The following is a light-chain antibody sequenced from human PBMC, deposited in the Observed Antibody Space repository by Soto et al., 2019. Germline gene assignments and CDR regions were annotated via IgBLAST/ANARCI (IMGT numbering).Light chain of an antibody. CDR1: QSISSW. CDR3: QKYNSDPWT. J-gene: IGKJ1*01. Sequence: DIQMTQSPSTLSASVGDRVTVTCRASQSISSWLAWYQQKPGKAPKLLIYKASSLESLVRSSFSGSTSGTEFTLTISSLQPDDFATYYCQKYNSDPWTVGQGTKVEIK. CDR2: KAS. V-gene: IGKV1-5*03.